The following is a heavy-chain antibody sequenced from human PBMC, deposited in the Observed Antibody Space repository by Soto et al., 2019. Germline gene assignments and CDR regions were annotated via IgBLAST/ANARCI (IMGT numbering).Heavy chain of an antibody. V-gene: IGHV3-30*18. CDR1: GFTFSSYG. CDR3: AKGRAIPVSGFWSSYYTGWFES. CDR2: ISYDGSNK. J-gene: IGHJ5*01. Sequence: GGSLRLSCAASGFTFSSYGMHWVRQAPGKGLEWVAVISYDGSNKYYADSVKGRFTISRENSKNTLYLQMNSPRAEDTAVYYSAKGRAIPVSGFWSSYYTGWFESWDQGTLLAVSS. D-gene: IGHD3-3*01.